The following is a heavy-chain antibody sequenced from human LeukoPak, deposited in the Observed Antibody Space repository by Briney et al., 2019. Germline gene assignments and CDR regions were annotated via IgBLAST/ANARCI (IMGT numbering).Heavy chain of an antibody. Sequence: GGSLRLSGAASGFTFSSYAMSWVRQAPGKGLEWVSAISGSGGSTYYADSVKGRFTISRDNSKNTLYLQMNSLRAEDTAVYYCAKDWDIVVVPADAFDIWGQGTMVTVSS. CDR3: AKDWDIVVVPADAFDI. J-gene: IGHJ3*02. CDR2: ISGSGGST. CDR1: GFTFSSYA. V-gene: IGHV3-23*01. D-gene: IGHD2-2*01.